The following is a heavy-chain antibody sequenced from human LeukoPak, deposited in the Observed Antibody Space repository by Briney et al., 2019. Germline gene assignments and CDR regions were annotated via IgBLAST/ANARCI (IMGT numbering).Heavy chain of an antibody. J-gene: IGHJ4*02. CDR2: ISSSGSTI. CDR3: AKPGCTITSCQSYFDY. CDR1: GFTFSDYY. Sequence: GGSLRLSCAASGFTFSDYYMSWIRQAPGKGLEWVSYISSSGSTIYYADSVKGRFTISRDNAKNSLYLQMNSLRAEDTAVYYCAKPGCTITSCQSYFDYWGQGTLLTVSS. D-gene: IGHD2-2*01. V-gene: IGHV3-11*01.